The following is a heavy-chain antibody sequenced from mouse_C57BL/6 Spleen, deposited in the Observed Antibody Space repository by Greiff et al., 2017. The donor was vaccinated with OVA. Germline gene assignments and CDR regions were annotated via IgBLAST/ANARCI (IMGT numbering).Heavy chain of an antibody. V-gene: IGHV7-3*01. Sequence: DVMLVESGGGLVQPGGSLSLSCAASGFTFTDYYMSWVRQPPGKALEWLGFIRNKANGYTTESSASVQGRFTISRYNTQSILYLQMNALRAEDSATYYCARLLRYPYYFDYWGQGTTLTVSS. D-gene: IGHD1-1*01. J-gene: IGHJ2*01. CDR2: IRNKANGYTT. CDR3: ARLLRYPYYFDY. CDR1: GFTFTDYY.